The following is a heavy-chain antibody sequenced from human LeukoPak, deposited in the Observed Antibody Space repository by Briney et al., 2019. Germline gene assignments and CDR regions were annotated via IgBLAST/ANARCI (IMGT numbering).Heavy chain of an antibody. D-gene: IGHD6-13*01. V-gene: IGHV3-23*01. Sequence: GGSLRLSCAASGFTFSSYAMSWVRQAPGKGLEWVSAISGSGGSTYYADSVKGRFTISRDNSKNTLYLQMNNLRAEDTAVYYCAKARGGGSSWYYFDYWGQGTLVTVSS. CDR1: GFTFSSYA. CDR2: ISGSGGST. J-gene: IGHJ4*02. CDR3: AKARGGGSSWYYFDY.